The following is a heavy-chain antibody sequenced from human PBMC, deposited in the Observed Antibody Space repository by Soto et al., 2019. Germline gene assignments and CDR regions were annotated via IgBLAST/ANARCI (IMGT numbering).Heavy chain of an antibody. V-gene: IGHV3-23*01. CDR1: GFTFSSYA. CDR3: AKCPYGDDPGSTFDY. Sequence: EVQLLESGGGLVQPGGSLRLSCAASGFTFSSYAMSWVRQAPGKGLEWVSAISGSGGSTYYADSVKGRFTISRDNSKNTLYLQMNSLRADDTAVYYCAKCPYGDDPGSTFDYWGKGTLVTVYS. D-gene: IGHD4-17*01. J-gene: IGHJ4*02. CDR2: ISGSGGST.